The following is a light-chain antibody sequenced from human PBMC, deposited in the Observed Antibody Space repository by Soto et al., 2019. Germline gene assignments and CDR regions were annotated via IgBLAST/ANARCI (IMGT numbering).Light chain of an antibody. CDR1: QSISSW. V-gene: IGKV1-5*03. Sequence: DIQMTQSPSTLSASVGDRVTITCRASQSISSWLAWYQQKPGKAPKLLIYKASSLESGVPSRFSGSGSGTEFTLTISSLQPDDFATYYCQHYNPYSTFGQGTKVDIK. CDR3: QHYNPYST. J-gene: IGKJ1*01. CDR2: KAS.